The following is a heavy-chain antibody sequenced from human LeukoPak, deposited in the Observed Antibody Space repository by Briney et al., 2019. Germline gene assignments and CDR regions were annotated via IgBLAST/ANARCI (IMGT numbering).Heavy chain of an antibody. V-gene: IGHV1-69*05. CDR3: ARGPYDSSGYYYVPYAFDI. Sequence: GASVKVSCKASGGTFSSYAISWVRQAPGQGLEWMGGIIPIFGTANYAQKFQGRVTITTDESTSTAYMELSSLRSEDTAVYYCARGPYDSSGYYYVPYAFDIWGQGTVVTVSS. D-gene: IGHD3-22*01. CDR1: GGTFSSYA. J-gene: IGHJ3*02. CDR2: IIPIFGTA.